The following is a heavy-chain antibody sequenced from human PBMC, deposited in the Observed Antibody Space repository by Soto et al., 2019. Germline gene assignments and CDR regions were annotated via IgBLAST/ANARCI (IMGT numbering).Heavy chain of an antibody. CDR3: ARGFTIFGVVIIPDALDI. CDR1: GYTFTSYD. J-gene: IGHJ3*02. D-gene: IGHD3-3*01. Sequence: ASVKVSCKASGYTFTSYDINWVRQATGQGLEWMGWMNPNSDNTGYAQKFQGRVTMTRNTSISTAYMELSSLRSEDTAVYYCARGFTIFGVVIIPDALDIWGQGTMVTVSS. CDR2: MNPNSDNT. V-gene: IGHV1-8*01.